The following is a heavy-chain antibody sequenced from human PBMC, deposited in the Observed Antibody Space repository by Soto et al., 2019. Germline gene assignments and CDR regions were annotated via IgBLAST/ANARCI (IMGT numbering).Heavy chain of an antibody. J-gene: IGHJ4*02. CDR1: GFIFSYHY. CDR2: SKNKINSFTI. CDR3: AAWLSGRGY. V-gene: IGHV3-72*01. Sequence: GGSLRLSCAASGFIFSYHYMDWVRQAPGKGLEWVGRSKNKINSFTIEYAASVKGRFTISRDDPNNSLFLLMNSLKTEDTAVYYCAAWLSGRGYLGQGTLVTVSS. D-gene: IGHD6-19*01.